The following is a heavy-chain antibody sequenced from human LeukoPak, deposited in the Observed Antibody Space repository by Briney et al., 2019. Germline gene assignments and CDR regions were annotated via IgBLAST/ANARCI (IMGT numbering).Heavy chain of an antibody. CDR2: IYPGDSDT. V-gene: IGHV5-51*01. Sequence: GASLKISCKGSGYSFTSYWIGWVRQMPGKGLEWMGIIYPGDSDTRYSPSFQGQVTISADKSISTAYLQWSNLQASDTAMYYCGRLGELSLPLDYWGQGTLVTVPS. CDR1: GYSFTSYW. J-gene: IGHJ4*02. CDR3: GRLGELSLPLDY. D-gene: IGHD3-16*02.